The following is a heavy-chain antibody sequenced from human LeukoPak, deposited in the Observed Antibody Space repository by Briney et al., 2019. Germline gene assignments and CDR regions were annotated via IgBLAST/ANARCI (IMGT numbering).Heavy chain of an antibody. J-gene: IGHJ3*02. CDR2: IFAGGDV. CDR1: GFSVSNHY. Sequence: GGSLRLSCAASGFSVSNHYMSWVRQAPGKGPEWVSIIFAGGDVYYADSVKGRFTISRDNVKNMVFLQMNRLTGEDTALYYCARVSFYAFDTWGQGTRVTVSS. D-gene: IGHD2/OR15-2a*01. V-gene: IGHV3-53*01. CDR3: ARVSFYAFDT.